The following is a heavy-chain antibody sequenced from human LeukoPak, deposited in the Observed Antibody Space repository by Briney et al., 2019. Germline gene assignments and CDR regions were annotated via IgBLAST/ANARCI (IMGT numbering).Heavy chain of an antibody. Sequence: GGSLRLSCAASGFTFSSYAMHWVRQAPGKGLEWVAVISYDGSNKYYADSVKGRFTISRDNSKNVLYLQMNSLRAEDTAVYYCARDLIGDGGYWGQGTLVTVSS. CDR1: GFTFSSYA. CDR3: ARDLIGDGGY. J-gene: IGHJ4*02. D-gene: IGHD7-27*01. V-gene: IGHV3-30-3*01. CDR2: ISYDGSNK.